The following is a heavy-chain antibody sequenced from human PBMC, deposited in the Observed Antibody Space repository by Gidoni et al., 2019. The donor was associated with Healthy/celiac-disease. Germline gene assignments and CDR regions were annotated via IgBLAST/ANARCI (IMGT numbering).Heavy chain of an antibody. CDR1: GGSFSGYY. D-gene: IGHD2-2*02. V-gene: IGHV4-34*01. CDR2: INHSGST. Sequence: QVQLQQWDAGLLKPSETLSHTCAVYGGSFSGYYWSWIRQPPRKGLEWIGEINHSGSTNYNPSLKSRVTISVDTSKNQFSLKLSSVTAADTAVYYCARGLSNFGYCSSTSCYNPLRFDYWGQGTLVTVSS. J-gene: IGHJ4*02. CDR3: ARGLSNFGYCSSTSCYNPLRFDY.